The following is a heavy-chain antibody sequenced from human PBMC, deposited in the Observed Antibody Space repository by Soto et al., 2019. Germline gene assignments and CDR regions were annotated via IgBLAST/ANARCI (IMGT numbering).Heavy chain of an antibody. CDR3: ARPGYNSGSYPEYFQH. D-gene: IGHD1-26*01. CDR2: IDYSGTT. Sequence: QLQLQESCPGLVKPSETLSLTCTVSGGSISSSTYCWGWSRQPPGKVLEGSGSIDYSGTTYYKTSLRTRAALSVAPSKTQLSLKMSSLTAADTAVCYCARPGYNSGSYPEYFQHWGQGTLVTVSS. V-gene: IGHV4-39*01. CDR1: GGSISSSTYC. J-gene: IGHJ1*01.